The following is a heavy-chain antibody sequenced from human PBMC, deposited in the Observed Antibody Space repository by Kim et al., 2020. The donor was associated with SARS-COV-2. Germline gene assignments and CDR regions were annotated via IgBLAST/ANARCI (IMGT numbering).Heavy chain of an antibody. CDR3: ARRGYYDSSGYYYFDY. Sequence: SLKSRVTITVDTSKNQSSLQLSSVTAADTAVYYCARRGYYDSSGYYYFDYWGQGTLVTVSS. D-gene: IGHD3-22*01. V-gene: IGHV4-59*08. J-gene: IGHJ4*02.